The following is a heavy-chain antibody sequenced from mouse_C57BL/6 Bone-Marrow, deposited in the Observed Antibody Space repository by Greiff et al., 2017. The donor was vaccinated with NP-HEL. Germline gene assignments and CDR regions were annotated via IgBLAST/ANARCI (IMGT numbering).Heavy chain of an antibody. D-gene: IGHD1-1*01. CDR1: GYTFTSYW. V-gene: IGHV1-64*01. Sequence: QVPLQQPGAELVKPGASVKLSCTASGYTFTSYWMHWVKQRPGQGLEWIGMIHPNSGSTNYNEKFQSKATLTVDKSSSTAYMQLSSLTSEDSAVYYCARCPYYYGSSCYYFDYWGQGTTLTVAS. J-gene: IGHJ2*01. CDR2: IHPNSGST. CDR3: ARCPYYYGSSCYYFDY.